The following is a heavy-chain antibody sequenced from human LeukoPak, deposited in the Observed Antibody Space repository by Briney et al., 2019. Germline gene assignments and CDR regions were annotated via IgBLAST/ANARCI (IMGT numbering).Heavy chain of an antibody. V-gene: IGHV1-45*02. J-gene: IGHJ5*02. D-gene: IGHD5-12*01. CDR3: ASATRGWGFDP. CDR1: GYTFTYRY. Sequence: GSSVKVSCKASGYTFTYRYLHWVRQAPGQALEWMGWITPFNGNTNYAQKFQDRVTITRDRSMSTAYMELSSLRSEDTAMYYCASATRGWGFDPWGQGTLVTVSS. CDR2: ITPFNGNT.